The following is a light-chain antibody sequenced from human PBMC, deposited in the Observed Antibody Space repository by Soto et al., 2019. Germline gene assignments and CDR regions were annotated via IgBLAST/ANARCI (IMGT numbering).Light chain of an antibody. J-gene: IGKJ4*02. CDR2: GAS. V-gene: IGKV3-20*01. CDR1: QSVRSSH. CDR3: QQYSTSPPT. Sequence: EIVLTQSPGTLSLSPGERATLSCRASQSVRSSHLAWYQQKPGQAPRLLIYGASSRATGIPDRFSGSGSGTDFTLTISRLESEDFAVYYCQQYSTSPPTFGGGTKVEIK.